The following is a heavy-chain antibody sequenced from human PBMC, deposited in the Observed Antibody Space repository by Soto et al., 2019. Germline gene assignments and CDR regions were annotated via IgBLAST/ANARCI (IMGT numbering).Heavy chain of an antibody. D-gene: IGHD3-10*01. J-gene: IGHJ6*03. CDR3: ARMSSPLSGSGSYSKGYYYYYMDV. Sequence: SETLSLTCAVSGASIKTGGYYWTWIRQHPTKGLEWIGYIYFSGTTCYNPSLKSRVAISVDSSKNQFSLKLSSVTAADTAVYYCARMSSPLSGSGSYSKGYYYYYMDVWGKGTTVTVSS. CDR1: GASIKTGGYY. CDR2: IYFSGTT. V-gene: IGHV4-31*11.